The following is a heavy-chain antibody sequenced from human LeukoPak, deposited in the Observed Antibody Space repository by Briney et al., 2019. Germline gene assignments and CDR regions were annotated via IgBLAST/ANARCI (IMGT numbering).Heavy chain of an antibody. CDR2: ISPDSRTI. J-gene: IGHJ5*01. CDR3: TRDPEWGVWFDS. V-gene: IGHV3-48*01. Sequence: PGGSLRLSCAASGFTFSNYIMNWVRQAPGKGLEWVSYISPDSRTIYYADSVKGRFTISRGNAKNSLYLQMNSLRAEDTAMYYCTRDPEWGVWFDSWGQGTLVTVSS. D-gene: IGHD3-3*01. CDR1: GFTFSNYI.